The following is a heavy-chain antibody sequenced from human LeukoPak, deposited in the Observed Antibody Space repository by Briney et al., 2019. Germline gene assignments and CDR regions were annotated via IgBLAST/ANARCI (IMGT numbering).Heavy chain of an antibody. CDR1: GFPFGSYN. Sequence: PGGSLRLSCAASGFPFGSYNFTWVRQAPGKGLEWISYISSTSITIYYADSVKGRFTISRDNAKNSLYLQMNSLRAEDTAVYYCARTLGYCSSTSCPPRGFDPWGQGTLVTVSS. D-gene: IGHD2-2*01. J-gene: IGHJ5*02. CDR2: ISSTSITI. V-gene: IGHV3-48*01. CDR3: ARTLGYCSSTSCPPRGFDP.